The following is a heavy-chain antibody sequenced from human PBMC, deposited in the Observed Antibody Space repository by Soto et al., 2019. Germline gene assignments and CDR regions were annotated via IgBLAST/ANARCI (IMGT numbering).Heavy chain of an antibody. CDR1: GASISSMSHY. J-gene: IGHJ4*02. CDR3: ARNAIFGVVTGLDY. V-gene: IGHV4-61*01. Sequence: QVQLQESGPGLVRPSETLSLTCTVSGASISSMSHYWSWIRQSPGKGLEWIGYMYITGSTNYNPSPKSRMSISLDTSKNQFSLKLSSVTAADTGVYYCARNAIFGVVTGLDYWGQGSLVTVSP. CDR2: MYITGST. D-gene: IGHD3-3*01.